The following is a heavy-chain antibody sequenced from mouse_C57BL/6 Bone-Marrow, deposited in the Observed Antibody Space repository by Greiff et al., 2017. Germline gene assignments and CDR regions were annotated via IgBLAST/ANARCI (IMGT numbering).Heavy chain of an antibody. V-gene: IGHV5-15*01. J-gene: IGHJ1*03. CDR3: ARHNYDYDVGYFDV. Sequence: DVKLQESGGGLVQPGGSLKLSCAASGFTFSDYGMAWVRQAPRKGPEWVAFISNLAYSIYYADTVTGRFTISRENAKNTLYLERSSLSSEDTAMYYCARHNYDYDVGYFDVWGTGTTVTVSS. CDR2: ISNLAYSI. CDR1: GFTFSDYG. D-gene: IGHD2-4*01.